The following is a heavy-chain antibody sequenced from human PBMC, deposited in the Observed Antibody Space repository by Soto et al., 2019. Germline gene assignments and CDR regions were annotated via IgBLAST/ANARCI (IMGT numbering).Heavy chain of an antibody. J-gene: IGHJ6*02. V-gene: IGHV4-30-4*01. CDR1: GGSISSCDYY. CDR2: IYYSGST. D-gene: IGHD1-1*01. Sequence: SETLSLTCTVSGGSISSCDYYWSWIRQPPGKGREWIGYIYYSGSTYYNPSLKSRVTISVDTSKNQFSLKLSSVTAADTAVYYCARAGIDNWDGTDVWGQGTTVTVSS. CDR3: ARAGIDNWDGTDV.